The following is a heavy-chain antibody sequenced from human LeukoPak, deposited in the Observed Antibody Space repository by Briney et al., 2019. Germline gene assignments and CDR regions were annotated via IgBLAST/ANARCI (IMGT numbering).Heavy chain of an antibody. D-gene: IGHD3-3*02. CDR3: ARGGRALGWFDP. CDR1: GGSISSGDCY. CDR2: IYYSGST. Sequence: SETLSLTCTVSGGSISSGDCYWSWIRQPPGKGLEWIGYIYYSGSTYYNPSLKSRVTISLDTSKNQFSLKLSSVTAADTAVYYCARGGRALGWFDPWGQGTLVTVSS. J-gene: IGHJ5*02. V-gene: IGHV4-30-4*01.